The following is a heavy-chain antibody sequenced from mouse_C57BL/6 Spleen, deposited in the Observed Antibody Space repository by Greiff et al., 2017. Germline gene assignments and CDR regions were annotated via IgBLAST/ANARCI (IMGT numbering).Heavy chain of an antibody. CDR2: IDPETGGT. D-gene: IGHD1-1*01. V-gene: IGHV1-15*01. J-gene: IGHJ4*01. CDR1: GYTFTDYE. CDR3: ASFTTVVAPYARGY. Sequence: QVQLQQSGAELVRPGASVTLSCKASGYTFTDYEMHWVKQTPVHGLEWIGAIDPETGGTAYNQKFKGKAILTADKSSSTAYMELRSLTSEDSAVYYCASFTTVVAPYARGYWGQGTSVTVSS.